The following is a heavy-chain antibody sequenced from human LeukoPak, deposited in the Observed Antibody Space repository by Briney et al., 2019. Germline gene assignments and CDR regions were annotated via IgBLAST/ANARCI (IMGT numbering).Heavy chain of an antibody. J-gene: IGHJ4*02. V-gene: IGHV3-7*01. CDR3: ARDSFETDIDY. CDR1: GFLFSRYW. CDR2: IKEDGSEK. Sequence: GGSLRLSXAASGFLFSRYWMSWVRQAPGKGLEWVANIKEDGSEKYYVESMKGRFTISRDNVKNSLYLQINSLRAEDTAVYYCARDSFETDIDYWGQGTLVTVSS. D-gene: IGHD1-14*01.